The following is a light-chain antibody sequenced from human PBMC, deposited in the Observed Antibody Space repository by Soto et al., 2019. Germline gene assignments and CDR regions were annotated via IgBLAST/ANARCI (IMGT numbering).Light chain of an antibody. V-gene: IGKV1-5*03. CDR2: KAS. Sequence: DIQMTQSPSTLSASIGDRVNITCRASQRIISWLAWYQQKPGKAPKVLIYKASNLESGVPSRLSGSGSETEFTLTISSLQPDDFATYYCQQYNVYSTFGGGTKVDIK. J-gene: IGKJ4*01. CDR1: QRIISW. CDR3: QQYNVYST.